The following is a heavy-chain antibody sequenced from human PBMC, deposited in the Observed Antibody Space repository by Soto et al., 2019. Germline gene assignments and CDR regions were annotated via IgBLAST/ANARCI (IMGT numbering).Heavy chain of an antibody. CDR1: GFTFSSYG. J-gene: IGHJ4*02. CDR2: IWYDGSNK. V-gene: IGHV3-33*01. D-gene: IGHD3-10*01. CDR3: ARGGVLFGERGGPFDY. Sequence: QVQLVESGGGVVQPGRSLRLSCAASGFTFSSYGMHWVRQAPGKGLEWVAVIWYDGSNKYYADSVKGRFTISRDNSKNTLYLQMNSLRAEDTAVYYCARGGVLFGERGGPFDYWGQGTLVTVSS.